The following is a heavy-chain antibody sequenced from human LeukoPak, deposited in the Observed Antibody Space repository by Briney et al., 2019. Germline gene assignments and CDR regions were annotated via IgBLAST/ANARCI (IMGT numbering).Heavy chain of an antibody. J-gene: IGHJ4*02. Sequence: SETLSLTCAVYGGSFSGYYWSWIRQPPGKGLEWIGEINHSGSTNYNPSLKSRVTISVDTSKIQFSLKLSSVTAADTAVYYCARGRGYYDSSGYYYRPLFDYWGQGTLVTVSS. CDR3: ARGRGYYDSSGYYYRPLFDY. D-gene: IGHD3-22*01. V-gene: IGHV4-34*01. CDR1: GGSFSGYY. CDR2: INHSGST.